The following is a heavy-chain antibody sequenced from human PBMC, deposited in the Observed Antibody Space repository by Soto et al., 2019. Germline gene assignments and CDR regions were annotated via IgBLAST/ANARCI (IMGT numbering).Heavy chain of an antibody. CDR2: ISYDGSNK. D-gene: IGHD6-6*01. Sequence: QVQLVESGGGVVQPGRSLRLSCAASGFTFSSYAMHWVRQAPGKGLEWVAVISYDGSNKYYADSVKGRFTISRDNSKNTLYLQMNSLRAEDTAVYYCARTKAAARPVWFDPWGQGTLVTVSS. J-gene: IGHJ5*02. CDR1: GFTFSSYA. V-gene: IGHV3-30-3*01. CDR3: ARTKAAARPVWFDP.